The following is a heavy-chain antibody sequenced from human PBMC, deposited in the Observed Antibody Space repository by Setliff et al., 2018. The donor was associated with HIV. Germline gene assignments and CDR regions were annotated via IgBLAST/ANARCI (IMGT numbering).Heavy chain of an antibody. J-gene: IGHJ4*02. CDR2: ISLNSGNSI. CDR3: ARDGAYNIFTGLVAFDY. Sequence: GGSLRLSCAAAGFTFSNAWMTWVRQAPGKGLEWVAHISLNSGNSIYYADSVKGRFTISRDNAKNSLFLQLNSLRAEDAAVYYCARDGAYNIFTGLVAFDYWGQGTLVTVSS. CDR1: GFTFSNAW. D-gene: IGHD3-9*01. V-gene: IGHV3-11*04.